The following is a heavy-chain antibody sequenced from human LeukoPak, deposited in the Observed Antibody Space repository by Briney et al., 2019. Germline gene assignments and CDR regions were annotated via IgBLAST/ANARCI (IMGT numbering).Heavy chain of an antibody. J-gene: IGHJ4*02. D-gene: IGHD6-19*01. CDR3: VRDQRRIEVAGYYSDY. Sequence: ASVKVSCKASGYTFTSYDINWVRQATGQGLEWMGWMNPNSGNTGYAQKFQGRVTMTRNTSISTAYMELSSLRSEDTAIYYCVRDQRRIEVAGYYSDYWGQGTLVTVSS. V-gene: IGHV1-8*01. CDR2: MNPNSGNT. CDR1: GYTFTSYD.